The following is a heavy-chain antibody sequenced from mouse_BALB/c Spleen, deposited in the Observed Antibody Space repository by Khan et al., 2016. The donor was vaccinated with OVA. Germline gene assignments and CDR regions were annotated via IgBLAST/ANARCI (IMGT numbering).Heavy chain of an antibody. CDR3: AKLLWSHYYALDY. CDR1: FFSLTDYG. D-gene: IGHD1-1*02. V-gene: IGHV2-6-5*01. J-gene: IGHJ4*01. Sequence: QVQLKESRPFLFSPSPLLSLPFPFSFFSLTDYGVSWIRQPPGKGLEWLGLIWGGGTTYYNSVLNSRLSISKDNSKSQVFLKMNSLQTDDTAMYYCAKLLWSHYYALDYWGQGTSVTVSS. CDR2: IWGGGTT.